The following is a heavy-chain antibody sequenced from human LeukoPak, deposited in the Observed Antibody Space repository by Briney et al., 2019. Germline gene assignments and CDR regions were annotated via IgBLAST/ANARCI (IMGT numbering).Heavy chain of an antibody. CDR1: GGSFSGYY. CDR2: INHSGST. CDR3: ARGHYYYGSGSYYNAFDY. Sequence: PSETLSLTCAVYGGSFSGYYWSWIRQPPGKGLEWIGEINHSGSTNYNPSLKSRVTISVDTSKNQFSLKLSSVTAADTAVYYCARGHYYYGSGSYYNAFDYWGQGTLVTVSS. D-gene: IGHD3-10*01. J-gene: IGHJ4*02. V-gene: IGHV4-34*01.